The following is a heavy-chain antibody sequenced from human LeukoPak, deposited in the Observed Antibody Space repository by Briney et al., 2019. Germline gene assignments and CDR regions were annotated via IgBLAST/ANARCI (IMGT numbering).Heavy chain of an antibody. CDR1: GFTLNTYN. Sequence: GGSLRLSCVASGFTLNTYNMNWVRQAPGKGLEWVSCISSRGYMFYADSVKGRFTISRDNAKNSLYLHMNSLRAEDTAVYYCARDGLGAFDIWGQGTMVTVSS. CDR2: ISSRGYM. J-gene: IGHJ3*02. CDR3: ARDGLGAFDI. V-gene: IGHV3-21*01.